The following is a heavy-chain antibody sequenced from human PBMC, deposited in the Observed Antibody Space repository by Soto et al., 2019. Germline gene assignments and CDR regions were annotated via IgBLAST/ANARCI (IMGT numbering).Heavy chain of an antibody. CDR1: GGSISSYY. Sequence: SETLSLTCTVSGGSISSYYWSWIRQPPGKGLEWIGYIYYSGSTNYNPSLKSRVTISVDTSKNQFSLKLSSVTAADTAVYYCARDVLAALDYWGQGTLVTVSS. J-gene: IGHJ4*02. CDR2: IYYSGST. CDR3: ARDVLAALDY. V-gene: IGHV4-59*01. D-gene: IGHD6-25*01.